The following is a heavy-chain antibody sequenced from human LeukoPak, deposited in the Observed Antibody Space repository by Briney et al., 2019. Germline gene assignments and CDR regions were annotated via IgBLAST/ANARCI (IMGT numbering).Heavy chain of an antibody. Sequence: GGSLRLSCSVSGFTFSTYSIHWVRQGPGKGLEWATVLSFDGTTKYFADSVKGRFAVSRDISQNRLYLQLNNLTFEDTAVYYCTKVRLPSRNSLPHFDHWGQGTLVTVSS. CDR1: GFTFSTYS. D-gene: IGHD1-14*01. V-gene: IGHV3-30*01. CDR3: TKVRLPSRNSLPHFDH. CDR2: LSFDGTTK. J-gene: IGHJ4*02.